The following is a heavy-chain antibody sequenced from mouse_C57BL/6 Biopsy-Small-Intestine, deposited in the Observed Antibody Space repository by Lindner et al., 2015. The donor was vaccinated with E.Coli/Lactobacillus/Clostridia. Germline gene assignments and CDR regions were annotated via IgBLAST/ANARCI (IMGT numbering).Heavy chain of an antibody. V-gene: IGHV1-82*01. CDR1: GYAFSGSW. J-gene: IGHJ2*01. Sequence: VQLQESGPELVKPGASVKISCKASGYAFSGSWMNWVKQRPGKGLEWIGRIYPGDGDTNYNAKFKGKATLTADKSSSTAYMQLSSLTSEDSAVYFCVRGYYYGNTPYFDYWGQGTTLTVSS. CDR2: IYPGDGDT. CDR3: VRGYYYGNTPYFDY. D-gene: IGHD1-1*01.